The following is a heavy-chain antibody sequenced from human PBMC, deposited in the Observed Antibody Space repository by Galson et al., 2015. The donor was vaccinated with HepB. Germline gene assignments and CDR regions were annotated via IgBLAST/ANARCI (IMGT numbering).Heavy chain of an antibody. CDR1: GFTFNDYA. CDR2: INCNSKEI. D-gene: IGHD3-10*01. CDR3: AKDYRRGSESYYSAFDV. J-gene: IGHJ3*01. V-gene: IGHV3-9*01. Sequence: SLRLSCAASGFTFNDYAMHWLRQAPGGGLEWVSGINCNSKEIAYADSVKGRFTISRDNARNSLYLQMNSLRAEDTALYYCAKDYRRGSESYYSAFDVWGLGTTVHVSS.